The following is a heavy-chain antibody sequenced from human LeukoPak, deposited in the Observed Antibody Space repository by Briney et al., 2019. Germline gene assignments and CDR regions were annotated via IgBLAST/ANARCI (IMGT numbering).Heavy chain of an antibody. Sequence: PGGSLRLSCAASGFTFSSYGMHWVRQAPGKGLEWVAFIRYDGSNKYYADSVKGRFTISRDNSKNTLYLQMNSLRAEDTAVYYCAKGDVLLWFGDQGGWGQGTLVTVSS. J-gene: IGHJ4*02. V-gene: IGHV3-30*02. CDR3: AKGDVLLWFGDQGG. CDR2: IRYDGSNK. CDR1: GFTFSSYG. D-gene: IGHD3-10*01.